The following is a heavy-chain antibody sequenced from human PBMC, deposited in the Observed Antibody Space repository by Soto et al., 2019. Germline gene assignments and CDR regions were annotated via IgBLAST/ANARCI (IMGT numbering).Heavy chain of an antibody. V-gene: IGHV3-30*18. CDR2: ISYDGSNK. D-gene: IGHD6-19*01. Sequence: QVQLVESGGGVVQPGRSLRLSCAASGFTFSSYGMHWVRQAPGKGLEWVAVISYDGSNKYYADSVKGRFTISRDNSKNTLESQMNRLRGEEKAVDYCAKDWYSSGGGHYWGQGTLVTVSS. J-gene: IGHJ4*02. CDR1: GFTFSSYG. CDR3: AKDWYSSGGGHY.